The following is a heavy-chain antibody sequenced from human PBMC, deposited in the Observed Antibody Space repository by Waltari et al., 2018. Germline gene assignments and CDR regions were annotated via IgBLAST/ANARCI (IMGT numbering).Heavy chain of an antibody. CDR3: ARETGTGYYPNYFDY. CDR2: ISTSGSA. J-gene: IGHJ4*02. Sequence: VQLQESGPGLVKPSETLSLTCTVSGGSVTSYFWSWVRQPAGKGLEWVGRISTSGSANSSPSLESRVTMAVDRSENQVSLNLHSVTAADTAIYYCARETGTGYYPNYFDYWGQGTPVTVSS. D-gene: IGHD1-26*01. V-gene: IGHV4-4*07. CDR1: GGSVTSYF.